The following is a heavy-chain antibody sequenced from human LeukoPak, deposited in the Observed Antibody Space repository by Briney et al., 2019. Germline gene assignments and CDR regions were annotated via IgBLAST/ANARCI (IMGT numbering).Heavy chain of an antibody. CDR3: ATIDGHYDSSGY. V-gene: IGHV1-24*01. CDR1: GYTLTELS. CDR2: FDPEDGET. D-gene: IGHD3-22*01. J-gene: IGHJ4*02. Sequence: ASVKVSCKVTGYTLTELSMHWVRQAPGKGLEWMGGFDPEDGETIYAQKFQGRVTMTEDTSTDTAYMELSSLRSEDTAVYYCATIDGHYDSSGYWGQGTLVIVSS.